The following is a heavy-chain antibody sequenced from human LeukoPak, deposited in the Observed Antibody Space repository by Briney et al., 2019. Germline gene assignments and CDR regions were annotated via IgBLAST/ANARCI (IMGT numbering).Heavy chain of an antibody. V-gene: IGHV3-21*05. CDR2: ISSSGSYI. J-gene: IGHJ6*02. CDR1: GFTFSSYE. D-gene: IGHD4-17*01. Sequence: GGSLRLSCAASGFTFSSYEMNWVRQAPGKGLEWVSYISSSGSYICYADSVKGRFTISRDNAKNSLYLQMNSLRAEDTAVYYCAIYGAMDVWGQGTTVTVSS. CDR3: AIYGAMDV.